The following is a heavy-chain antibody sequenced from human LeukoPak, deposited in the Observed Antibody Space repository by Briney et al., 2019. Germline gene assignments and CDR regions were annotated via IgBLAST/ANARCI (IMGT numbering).Heavy chain of an antibody. D-gene: IGHD3-10*01. CDR2: ISYDGSNK. CDR3: AKDYGSGSYPDY. CDR1: GFTFSVYG. Sequence: GRSLRLSCAASGFTFSVYGMHWVRQAPGKGLEWVAVISYDGSNKYYADSVKGRFTISRDNSKNTLYLQMNSLRAEDTAVYYCAKDYGSGSYPDYWGQGTLVTVSS. J-gene: IGHJ4*02. V-gene: IGHV3-30*18.